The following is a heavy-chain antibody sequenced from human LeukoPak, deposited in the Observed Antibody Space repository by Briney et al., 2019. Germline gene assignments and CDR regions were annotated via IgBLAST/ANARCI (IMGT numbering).Heavy chain of an antibody. CDR1: GFTFSSYW. V-gene: IGHV3-74*01. J-gene: IGHJ3*02. Sequence: GSLRLSCAASGFTFSSYWMNWVRQAPGKGLVWVSRIASDGSSTTYADSVKGRFSISRDNSKNTLYLQMSSLRAEDMAVYYCAKTLTTVTILDAFDIWGQGTMVTVSS. D-gene: IGHD4-17*01. CDR3: AKTLTTVTILDAFDI. CDR2: IASDGSST.